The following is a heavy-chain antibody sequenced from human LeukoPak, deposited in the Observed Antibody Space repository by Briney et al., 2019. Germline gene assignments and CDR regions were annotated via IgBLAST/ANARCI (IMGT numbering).Heavy chain of an antibody. CDR1: GYTFTNYG. Sequence: GASVKVSCKTSGYTFTNYGITWVRQAPGQGLEWMGWVSAHGDNTNYVQKIQGRVTMTTDTSTSTAYMELRSLRSDDTAAYYCARDCIGCHGFDYWGQGTLVTVSS. J-gene: IGHJ4*02. CDR3: ARDCIGCHGFDY. V-gene: IGHV1-18*01. CDR2: VSAHGDNT. D-gene: IGHD2-15*01.